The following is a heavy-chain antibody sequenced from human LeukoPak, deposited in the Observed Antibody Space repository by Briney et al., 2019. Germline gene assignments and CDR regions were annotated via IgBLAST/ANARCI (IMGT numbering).Heavy chain of an antibody. CDR1: GFTFSSYS. J-gene: IGHJ4*02. CDR2: VGSGGSGGT. V-gene: IGHV3-23*01. D-gene: IGHD2-2*01. CDR3: AKRGCDTTTCSYYFDY. Sequence: GGSLRLSCAASGFTFSSYSMSWVRQVPGKGLEWVSVVGSGGSGGTSYADSVRGRFTMSRDDSKNTLFLQMNSLRAEDTAVYYCAKRGCDTTTCSYYFDYWGRGTLVTVSS.